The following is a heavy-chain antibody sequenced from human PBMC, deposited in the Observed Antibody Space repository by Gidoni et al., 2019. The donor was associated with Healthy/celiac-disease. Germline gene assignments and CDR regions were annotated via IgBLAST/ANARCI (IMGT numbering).Heavy chain of an antibody. CDR3: ARLDSSGWYNYFDY. V-gene: IGHV3-33*01. Sequence: VQLVESGGVVVQPGVSLRLPCASSGFPFSSYGMHWVRQAPGKGLEWVAVIWYDGSNKYYADSVKGRFTISRDNSKNTLYLQMNSLRAEDTAVYYCARLDSSGWYNYFDYWGQGTLVTVSS. J-gene: IGHJ4*02. D-gene: IGHD6-19*01. CDR1: GFPFSSYG. CDR2: IWYDGSNK.